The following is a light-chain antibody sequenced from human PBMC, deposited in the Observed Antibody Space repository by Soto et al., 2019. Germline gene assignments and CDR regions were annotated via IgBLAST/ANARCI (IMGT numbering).Light chain of an antibody. J-gene: IGKJ2*01. V-gene: IGKV1-39*01. CDR3: QQSYSAPHT. Sequence: DIQMTQSPSSLSASVGDRVTITCRASQSIISYLNWYQQKPEKAPKLLIFAASSLQSGVPPRFSGSGSGTDFTLTISSLQPEDFATYYCQQSYSAPHTFGQGTKLEIK. CDR1: QSIISY. CDR2: AAS.